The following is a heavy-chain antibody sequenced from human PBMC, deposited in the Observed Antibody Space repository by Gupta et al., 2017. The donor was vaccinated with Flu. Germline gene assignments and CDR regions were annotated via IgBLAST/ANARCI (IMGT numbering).Heavy chain of an antibody. D-gene: IGHD6-6*01. CDR3: ARGLSSSYAHYYGMDV. J-gene: IGHJ6*02. CDR2: IIPISGTT. Sequence: QMQLVQSGAEVKKSGSSVKVSCKASGGTFSSTYAISWARQGPGQGLEWMGGIIPISGTTNYAHKFQGRVTITADKSTSTAYMELSSLRSEDSAVYFCARGLSSSYAHYYGMDVWGQGTTVTVSS. CDR1: GGTFSSTYA. V-gene: IGHV1-69*06.